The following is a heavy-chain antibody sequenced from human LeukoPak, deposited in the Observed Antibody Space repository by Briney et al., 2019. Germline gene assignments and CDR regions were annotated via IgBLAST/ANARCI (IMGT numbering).Heavy chain of an antibody. D-gene: IGHD3-10*01. CDR1: GFTFSDYY. V-gene: IGHV3-23*01. CDR2: ISGSGGST. J-gene: IGHJ4*02. Sequence: GGSLRLSCAATGFTFSDYYMSWIRQAPGKGLEWVSAISGSGGSTYYADSVKGRFTISRDNSKNTLYLQMNSLRAEDTAVYYCAKDRGVWSHWGQGTLVTVSS. CDR3: AKDRGVWSH.